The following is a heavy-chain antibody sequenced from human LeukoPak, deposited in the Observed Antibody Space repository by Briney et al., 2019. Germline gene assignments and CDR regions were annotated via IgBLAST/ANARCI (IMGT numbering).Heavy chain of an antibody. V-gene: IGHV3-33*01. J-gene: IGHJ4*02. CDR2: IWYDGSIK. Sequence: GGSLRLSCAASGFTFTNYGMHWVRQAPGKGLEWVAVIWYDGSIKYCADSVKGRFTISRDNSKNTLYLQMNSLRADDTAVYYCARAYYYDTSATPDYWGQGTLVTVSS. CDR1: GFTFTNYG. D-gene: IGHD3-22*01. CDR3: ARAYYYDTSATPDY.